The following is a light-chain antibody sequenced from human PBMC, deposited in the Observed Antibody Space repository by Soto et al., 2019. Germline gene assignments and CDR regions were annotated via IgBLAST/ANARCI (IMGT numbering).Light chain of an antibody. CDR2: GAS. V-gene: IGKV3-20*01. CDR1: QSVSSSY. CDR3: QQYGSSPPIT. Sequence: EIVLTQSPGTLSLSPGERATLSCRASQSVSSSYLAWYQQKPGQAPRLLIYGASSRATGIPDRFSGSGSGTDFTLTISRLDPEDFAVYYCQQYGSSPPITFGQGTRLEI. J-gene: IGKJ5*01.